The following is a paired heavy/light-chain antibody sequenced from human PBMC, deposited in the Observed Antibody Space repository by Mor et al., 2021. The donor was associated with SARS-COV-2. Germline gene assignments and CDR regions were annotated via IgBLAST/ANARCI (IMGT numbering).Light chain of an antibody. Sequence: DIQMTQSPSTLSASVGDRVTITCRASQSISSWLAWYQQKPGKAPKLLIYKASSLESGVPSRFSGSGSGTEFTLTISSLQPDDFATYYCQQYNSYSPWMFGQGTKVEIK. J-gene: IGKJ1*01. V-gene: IGKV1-5*03. CDR3: QQYNSYSPWM. CDR2: KAS. CDR1: QSISSW.
Heavy chain of an antibody. Sequence: QVQLVESGGGVVQPGRSLRLSCTASGFTFSSYAMHWVRQAPGKGLEWVAVISYDGSNKYYTDSVKGRFTISRDNSKNTLYLQMNSLRAEDRAVYYCARPVEMATISADYFDYWGQGTLVTVSS. D-gene: IGHD5-12*01. CDR2: ISYDGSNK. CDR3: ARPVEMATISADYFDY. J-gene: IGHJ4*02. CDR1: GFTFSSYA. V-gene: IGHV3-30*04.